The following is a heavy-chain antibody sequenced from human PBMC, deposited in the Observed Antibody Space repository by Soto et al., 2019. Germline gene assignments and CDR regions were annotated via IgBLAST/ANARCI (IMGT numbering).Heavy chain of an antibody. CDR1: GGSISSYY. V-gene: IGHV4-59*01. Sequence: SETLSLTCTVSGGSISSYYWSWIRQPPGKGLEWIGYIYYSGSTNYNPSLKSRVTISVDTSKNQFSLKLSSVAAADTAVYYCARDLTGTTSYYGMDVWGQGTTVTVSS. CDR3: ARDLTGTTSYYGMDV. D-gene: IGHD1-7*01. CDR2: IYYSGST. J-gene: IGHJ6*02.